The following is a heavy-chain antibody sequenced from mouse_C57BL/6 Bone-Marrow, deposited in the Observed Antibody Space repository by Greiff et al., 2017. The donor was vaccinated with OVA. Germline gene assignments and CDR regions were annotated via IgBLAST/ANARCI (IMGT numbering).Heavy chain of an antibody. CDR1: GYSFTDYN. V-gene: IGHV1-39*01. J-gene: IGHJ2*01. CDR2: INPNYGTT. CDR3: ARLGYYYGSSYETDFDY. D-gene: IGHD1-1*01. Sequence: VQLKESGPELVKPGASVKISCKASGYSFTDYNMNWVKQSNGKSLEWIGVINPNYGTTSYNQKFKGKATLTVDQSSSTAYMQLNSLTSEDSAVYYCARLGYYYGSSYETDFDYWGQGTTLTVSS.